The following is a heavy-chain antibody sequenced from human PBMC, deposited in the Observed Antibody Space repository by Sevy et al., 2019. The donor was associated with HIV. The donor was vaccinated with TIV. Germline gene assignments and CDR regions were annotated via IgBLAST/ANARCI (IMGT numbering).Heavy chain of an antibody. D-gene: IGHD3-22*01. J-gene: IGHJ4*02. Sequence: GGSLRLSCAASGFTFSPYSMNWIRQAPGKGLEWLSYICGTGNTIYYAGSVKGRFTISRDNAKNSLYLQMNSLRAEDTAVYYCARVPLYSDSHINDYWCQGTLVTVSS. CDR3: ARVPLYSDSHINDY. CDR1: GFTFSPYS. V-gene: IGHV3-48*04. CDR2: ICGTGNTI.